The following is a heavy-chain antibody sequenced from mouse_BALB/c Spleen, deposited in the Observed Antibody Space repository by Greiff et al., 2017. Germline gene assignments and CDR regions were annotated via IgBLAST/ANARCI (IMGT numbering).Heavy chain of an antibody. D-gene: IGHD1-2*01. V-gene: IGHV5-9-4*01. CDR2: ISSGGSYT. Sequence: EVKLVESGGGLVKPGGSLKLSCAASGFTFSSYAMSWVRQSPEKRLEWVAEISSGGSYTYYPDTVTGRFTISRDNAKNTLYLEMSSLRSEDTAMYYCARGTTAWYFDVWGAGTTVTVSS. J-gene: IGHJ1*01. CDR3: ARGTTAWYFDV. CDR1: GFTFSSYA.